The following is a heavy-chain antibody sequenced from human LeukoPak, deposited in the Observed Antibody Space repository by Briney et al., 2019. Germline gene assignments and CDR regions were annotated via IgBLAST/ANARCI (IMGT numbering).Heavy chain of an antibody. CDR3: AREGTYYDFWSGYFSY. Sequence: GGSLRLSCAASGFTFSNAWMSWVRQAPGKGLEWVGRIKSKTDGGTTDYAAPVKGRFTISRDDSKNTLYLQMNSLKTEDTAVYYCAREGTYYDFWSGYFSYWGQGTLVTVSS. J-gene: IGHJ4*02. V-gene: IGHV3-15*01. CDR1: GFTFSNAW. CDR2: IKSKTDGGTT. D-gene: IGHD3-3*01.